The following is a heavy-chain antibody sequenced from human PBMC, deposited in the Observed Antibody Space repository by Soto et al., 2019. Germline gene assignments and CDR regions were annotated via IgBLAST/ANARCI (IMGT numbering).Heavy chain of an antibody. V-gene: IGHV3-74*01. J-gene: IGHJ6*04. CDR3: ARGWFGPED. CDR1: GFTLSGRS. Sequence: EVQLVESGGGLVQPGGSLRLSCAASGFTLSGRSMHWVRQAPGKGLVWGSVIDNAGTDSTYADSVKGRFTSSRDNAKNMLYLQMNSLRVEDTAVYYCARGWFGPEDWGKGTTVTVSS. D-gene: IGHD3-10*01. CDR2: IDNAGTDS.